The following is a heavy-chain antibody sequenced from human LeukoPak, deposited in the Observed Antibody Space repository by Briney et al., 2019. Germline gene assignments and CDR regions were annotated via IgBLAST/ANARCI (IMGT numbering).Heavy chain of an antibody. Sequence: PSEALSLTCTVSGGSISSHYWSWIRQPPGKGLEWIGNIYYSGSTNYNPSPRSRVTISVDTSKNQFSLKLSSVTAADTAVYYCARYRRDYYDSSGYSRMMAFDIWGQGAMVTVSS. CDR3: ARYRRDYYDSSGYSRMMAFDI. V-gene: IGHV4-59*11. CDR2: IYYSGST. J-gene: IGHJ3*02. CDR1: GGSISSHY. D-gene: IGHD3-22*01.